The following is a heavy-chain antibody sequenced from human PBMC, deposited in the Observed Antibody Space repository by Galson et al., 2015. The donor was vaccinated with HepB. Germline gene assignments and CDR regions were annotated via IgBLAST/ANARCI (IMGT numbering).Heavy chain of an antibody. CDR3: AQDLTYYYGSGSYFVGMNA. J-gene: IGHJ6*01. V-gene: IGHV3-9*01. D-gene: IGHD3-10*01. CDR2: ISWNSDLT. CDR1: GFTFEDYA. Sequence: SLRLSCAASGFTFEDYAMHWVRQVPGKGLEWVSGISWNSDLTGYADSVRGRFTISRDNAKYSLYLQMNSLRTKDTALYYCAQDLTYYYGSGSYFVGMNAWGQGTTVTVSA.